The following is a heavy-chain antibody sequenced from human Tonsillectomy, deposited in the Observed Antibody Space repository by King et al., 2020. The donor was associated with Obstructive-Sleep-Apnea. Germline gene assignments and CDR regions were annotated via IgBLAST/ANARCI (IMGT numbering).Heavy chain of an antibody. CDR3: ARGDPLVVNSPDYFDY. Sequence: VQLQQWGAGLLKPSETLSLTCAVYGGSFSDYYWSWIRQPSGKGLEWIGEINHSGSTNYNPSLKSRVTISVDTSKNQFSLKLSSVTAADTAVYYCARGDPLVVNSPDYFDYWGQGTLVTVSS. D-gene: IGHD3-22*01. CDR1: GGSFSDYY. CDR2: INHSGST. J-gene: IGHJ4*02. V-gene: IGHV4-34*01.